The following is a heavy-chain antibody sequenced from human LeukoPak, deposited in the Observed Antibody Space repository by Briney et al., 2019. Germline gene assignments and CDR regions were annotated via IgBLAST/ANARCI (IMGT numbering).Heavy chain of an antibody. D-gene: IGHD5-12*01. V-gene: IGHV4-59*08. CDR1: GGSISNYY. J-gene: IGHJ4*02. Sequence: PSETLSLTCTVSGGSISNYYWSWIRQPPGKGLEWIGYISYSGSANYNPSLKSRVTMSVDTSKNQFSLKLSSATAADTAVYYCARQGDYSGYQAFDYWGQGTLVTVSS. CDR3: ARQGDYSGYQAFDY. CDR2: ISYSGSA.